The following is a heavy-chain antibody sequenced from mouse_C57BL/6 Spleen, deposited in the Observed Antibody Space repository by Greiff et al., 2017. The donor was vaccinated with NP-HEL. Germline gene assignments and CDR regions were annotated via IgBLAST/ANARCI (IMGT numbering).Heavy chain of an antibody. CDR2: INPNNGGT. CDR1: GYTFTDYY. CDR3: ARWVWKSSFDY. J-gene: IGHJ2*01. V-gene: IGHV1-26*01. D-gene: IGHD2-10*02. Sequence: EVQLQQSGPELVKPGASVKISCKASGYTFTDYYMNWVKQSHGKSLEWIGDINPNNGGTSYNQKFKGKATLTVDKSSSTAYMELRSLTSEDSAVYYCARWVWKSSFDYWGQGTTLTVSS.